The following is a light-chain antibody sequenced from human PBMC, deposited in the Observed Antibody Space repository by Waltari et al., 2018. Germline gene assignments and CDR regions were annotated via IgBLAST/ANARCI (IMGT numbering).Light chain of an antibody. CDR3: QQSYSTPLT. CDR2: AAS. V-gene: IGKV1-39*01. J-gene: IGKJ4*01. Sequence: DIQMTRSQSSLSASVGDRVTITCRASHSISTYLNWYHQKPGKAPKLLIYAASILQSGVPSRFSGSGSGTDFTLTISSLQPEDFATYYCQQSYSTPLTFGGGTKVEIK. CDR1: HSISTY.